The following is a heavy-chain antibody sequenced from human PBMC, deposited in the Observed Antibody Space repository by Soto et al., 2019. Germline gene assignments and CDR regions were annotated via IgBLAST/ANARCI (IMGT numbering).Heavy chain of an antibody. J-gene: IGHJ6*03. CDR3: ARLVSWGAYYYMDV. V-gene: IGHV4-34*01. Sequence: PSETLSLTCAVYGGSFSGYYWSWIRQPPGKGLEWIGEINHSGSTNYNPSLKSRVTISVDTSKNQFSLKLSSVTAADTAVYYCARLVSWGAYYYMDVWGKGTTVTVSS. D-gene: IGHD6-13*01. CDR2: INHSGST. CDR1: GGSFSGYY.